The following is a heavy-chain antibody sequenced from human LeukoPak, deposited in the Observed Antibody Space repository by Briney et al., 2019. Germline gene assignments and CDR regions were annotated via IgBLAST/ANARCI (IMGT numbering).Heavy chain of an antibody. CDR3: ASARLEIYGSGGLLCDYYYYMDV. CDR1: GGSISSGGFY. J-gene: IGHJ6*03. CDR2: IYYSGST. D-gene: IGHD3-10*01. Sequence: SETLSLTYTVSGGSISSGGFYWNWIRQHPGKGLEWIGYIYYSGSTYYNPSLKSRVTISVDTSKNQFSLKLSSVTAADTAVYYCASARLEIYGSGGLLCDYYYYMDVWGKGTTVTVS. V-gene: IGHV4-31*03.